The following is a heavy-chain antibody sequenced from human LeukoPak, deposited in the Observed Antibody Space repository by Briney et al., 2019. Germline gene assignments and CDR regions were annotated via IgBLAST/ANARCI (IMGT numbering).Heavy chain of an antibody. D-gene: IGHD2-15*01. Sequence: GGSLRLSCAASGFTFSSYSMNWVRQAPGKGLEWVSYISSSSSTIYYADSVKGRFTISRDNAKNSLYLQMNSLRAEDTAVYYCATDDDLGYCSGGSRYPFDYWGQGTLVTVSS. J-gene: IGHJ4*02. CDR2: ISSSSSTI. CDR3: ATDDDLGYCSGGSRYPFDY. V-gene: IGHV3-48*01. CDR1: GFTFSSYS.